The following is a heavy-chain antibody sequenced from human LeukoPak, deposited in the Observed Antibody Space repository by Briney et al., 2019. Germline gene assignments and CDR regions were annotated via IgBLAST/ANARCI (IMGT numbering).Heavy chain of an antibody. D-gene: IGHD3-22*01. CDR3: ARVPGSSGYFDY. CDR2: IYYSGST. V-gene: IGHV4-61*01. CDR1: GGSISSGSYY. Sequence: PSQTLSLTCTVSGGSISSGSYYWSWIRQPPGKGLEWIGYIYYSGSTNYNPSLKSRVTISVDTSKNQFSLKLSSVTAADTAVYYCARVPGSSGYFDYWGQGTLVTVSS. J-gene: IGHJ4*02.